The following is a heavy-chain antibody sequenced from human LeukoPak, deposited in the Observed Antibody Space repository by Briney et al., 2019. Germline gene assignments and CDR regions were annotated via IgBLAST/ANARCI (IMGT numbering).Heavy chain of an antibody. CDR3: AGKLEGHAFDI. J-gene: IGHJ3*02. Sequence: GGSLRLSCAASEFTFSSYSMNWVRQAPGKGLEWVSSISSSSSYIYYADSVKGRFTISRDNAKNSLYLQMNSLRAEDTAVYYCAGKLEGHAFDIWGQGTMVTVSS. V-gene: IGHV3-21*01. D-gene: IGHD3-3*01. CDR1: EFTFSSYS. CDR2: ISSSSSYI.